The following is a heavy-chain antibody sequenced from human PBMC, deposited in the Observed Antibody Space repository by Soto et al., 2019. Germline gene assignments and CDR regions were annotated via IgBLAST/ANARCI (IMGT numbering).Heavy chain of an antibody. D-gene: IGHD3-9*01. CDR2: MHTGGNEK. CDR3: ARDADTTGHYSHFDL. J-gene: IGHJ4*02. CDR1: GFTFSYYG. V-gene: IGHV3-33*08. Sequence: QVQLVESGGGVVQPGGSLRLSCAASGFTFSYYGFHWVRQAPGKGLEWVAVMHTGGNEKYYVDSVKGRFTVSRDDSRNMCYLEMSGLRAEDTAEFFCARDADTTGHYSHFDLWGRGALVAVS.